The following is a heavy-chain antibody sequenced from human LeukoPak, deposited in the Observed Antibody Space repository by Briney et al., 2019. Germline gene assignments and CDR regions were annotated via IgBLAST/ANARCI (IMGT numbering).Heavy chain of an antibody. CDR1: GASFDDYY. D-gene: IGHD4-17*01. Sequence: PSETLSLTCAVSGASFDDYYWAWVRQTPGKGLEWIGEINHSGYTNDSPSLKSRVTLSIDTSRKQFSLNLRSVTVADAGTYYCTRMTTGHDYWGQGTLVTVSS. CDR2: INHSGYT. J-gene: IGHJ4*02. V-gene: IGHV4-34*01. CDR3: TRMTTGHDY.